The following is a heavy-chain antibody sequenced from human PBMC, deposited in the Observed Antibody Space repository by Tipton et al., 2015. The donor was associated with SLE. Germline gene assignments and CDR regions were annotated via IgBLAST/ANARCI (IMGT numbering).Heavy chain of an antibody. CDR1: GFTVSDNY. CDR2: IYSGGDT. Sequence: SLRLSCAASGFTVSDNYMSWVRQAPGEGLEWVSIIYSGGDTYHAESVKGRFTISRDNSKNTLYLQMNRLRAEDTAVYYCARDGVSTIPIDSWGQGILVTVSS. D-gene: IGHD5/OR15-5a*01. V-gene: IGHV3-53*01. J-gene: IGHJ4*02. CDR3: ARDGVSTIPIDS.